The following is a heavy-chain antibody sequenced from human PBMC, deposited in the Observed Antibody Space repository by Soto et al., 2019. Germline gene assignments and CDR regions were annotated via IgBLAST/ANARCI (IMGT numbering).Heavy chain of an antibody. CDR3: ARDRGGFGESRVFDY. Sequence: QVQLQESGPGLVKPSQTLSLTCTVSGGSISSGGYYWSWIRQHPGKGLEWIGYIYYSGSTYYTPSLKSRVTISVDTSKNQFSLKLSSVTAADTAVYYCARDRGGFGESRVFDYWGQGTLVTVSS. J-gene: IGHJ4*02. CDR1: GGSISSGGYY. V-gene: IGHV4-31*03. D-gene: IGHD3-10*01. CDR2: IYYSGST.